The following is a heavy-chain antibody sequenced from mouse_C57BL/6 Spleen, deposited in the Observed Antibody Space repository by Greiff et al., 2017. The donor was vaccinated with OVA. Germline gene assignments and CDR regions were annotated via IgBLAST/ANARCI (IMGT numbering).Heavy chain of an antibody. CDR3: ARDQPLDY. CDR2: ISDGGGYT. CDR1: GFTFSSYA. Sequence: EVHLVESGGGLVKPGGSLKLSCAASGFTFSSYAMSWVRQTPEKRLEWVATISDGGGYTYYPDNVKGRFTITRDNAKNNLYLQMSHLKSEDTAMYYCARDQPLDYWGQGTTLTVSS. J-gene: IGHJ2*01. V-gene: IGHV5-4*01.